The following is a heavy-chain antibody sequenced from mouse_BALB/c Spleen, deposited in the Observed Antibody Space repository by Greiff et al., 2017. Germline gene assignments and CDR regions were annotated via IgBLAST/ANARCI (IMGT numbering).Heavy chain of an antibody. J-gene: IGHJ4*01. CDR2: IWSGGST. CDR3: ARGRYEAMDY. CDR1: GFSLTSYG. Sequence: VKLMESGPGLVQPSQSLSITCTVSGFSLTSYGVHWVRQSPGKGLEWLGVIWSGGSTDYNAAFISRLSISKDNSKSQVFFKMNSLQANDTAIYYCARGRYEAMDYWGQGTSVTVSS. D-gene: IGHD2-14*01. V-gene: IGHV2-2*02.